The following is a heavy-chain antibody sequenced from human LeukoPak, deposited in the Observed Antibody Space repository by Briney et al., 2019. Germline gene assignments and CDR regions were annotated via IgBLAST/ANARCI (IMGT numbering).Heavy chain of an antibody. CDR1: DGSISSYY. D-gene: IGHD3-3*01. J-gene: IGHJ4*02. V-gene: IGHV4-59*01. CDR2: IYDSGST. CDR3: AREFSWSGFFDY. Sequence: EPSETLSLTCTVSDGSISSYYWSWIRQPPGKGLEWIGHIYDSGSTNYNPSLKSRVTISVDTSKNQFSLKLSSVTAADTAVYYCAREFSWSGFFDYWGQGTLVTVSS.